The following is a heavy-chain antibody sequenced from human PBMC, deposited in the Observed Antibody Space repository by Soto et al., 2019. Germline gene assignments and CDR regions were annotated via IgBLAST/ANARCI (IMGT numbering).Heavy chain of an antibody. CDR3: ARVRSQRGYGDYAYDY. Sequence: QVQLVESGGGVVQPGRSLRLSCAASGFTFSSYGMHWVRQAPGKGLEWVAVMWYDGSNKYYADSVKGRFTISRDNSKNTLYLQMNSLRAEDTAVYYCARVRSQRGYGDYAYDYWGQGTLVTVSS. J-gene: IGHJ4*02. D-gene: IGHD4-17*01. V-gene: IGHV3-33*01. CDR1: GFTFSSYG. CDR2: MWYDGSNK.